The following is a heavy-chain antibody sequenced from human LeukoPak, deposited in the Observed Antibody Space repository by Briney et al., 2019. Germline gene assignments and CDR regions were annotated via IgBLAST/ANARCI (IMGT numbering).Heavy chain of an antibody. V-gene: IGHV3-21*01. CDR2: ISSSSSYI. CDR1: GFTFSTYS. J-gene: IGHJ4*02. D-gene: IGHD3-3*01. Sequence: GGSLRLSCAASGFTFSTYSMNWVRQAPGKGLEWVSSISSSSSYIYYADSVEGRFAISRDNAKNSLYLQMTSLRAEDTAVYYCARDNYDFWSGELDHWGQGTLVTVSS. CDR3: ARDNYDFWSGELDH.